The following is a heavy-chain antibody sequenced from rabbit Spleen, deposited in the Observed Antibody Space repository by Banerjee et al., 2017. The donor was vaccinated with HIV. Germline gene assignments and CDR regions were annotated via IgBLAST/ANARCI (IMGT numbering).Heavy chain of an antibody. CDR2: IYADSSGST. CDR1: GFTLSSSYY. V-gene: IGHV1S40*01. D-gene: IGHD1-1*01. J-gene: IGHJ4*01. Sequence: QSLEESGGDLVKPGASLTLTCTASGFTLSSSYYMCWVRQAPGKGLECIACIYADSSGSTWYASWAKGRFTISKTSATTVTLQMTTLTVADTATYFCARYDRGNNIYNLWGQGTLVTVS. CDR3: ARYDRGNNIYNL.